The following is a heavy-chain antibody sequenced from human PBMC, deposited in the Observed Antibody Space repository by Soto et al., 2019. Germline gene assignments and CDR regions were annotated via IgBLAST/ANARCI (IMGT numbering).Heavy chain of an antibody. J-gene: IGHJ4*02. CDR2: IWYDGSNK. D-gene: IGHD6-13*01. CDR3: ARGARRQQFFDY. Sequence: QVQLVESGGGVVQPGRSLRLSCAASGFTFSSYGMHWVRQAPGKGLEWVAVIWYDGSNKYYADSVKGRFTISRDNSKNTLYLQMNSLRAEYTAVYYWARGARRQQFFDYWGQGTLVTVSS. CDR1: GFTFSSYG. V-gene: IGHV3-33*01.